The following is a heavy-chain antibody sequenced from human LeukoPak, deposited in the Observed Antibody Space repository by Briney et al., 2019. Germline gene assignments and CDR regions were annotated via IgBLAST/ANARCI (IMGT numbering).Heavy chain of an antibody. D-gene: IGHD5-18*01. Sequence: GGSLRLSCAASGLTFSSYAMNWVRQAPGKGLEWVSGISGSGGTTYYADSVTGRFTISRDNSKNTLYLQMNSLRAEDTAVYYCAKALGYRYGPNDAFDIWGQGTMVTVSS. CDR3: AKALGYRYGPNDAFDI. CDR1: GLTFSSYA. J-gene: IGHJ3*02. V-gene: IGHV3-23*01. CDR2: ISGSGGTT.